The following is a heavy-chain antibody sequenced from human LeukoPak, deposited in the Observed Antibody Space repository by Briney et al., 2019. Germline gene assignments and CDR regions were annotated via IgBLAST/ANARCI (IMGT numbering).Heavy chain of an antibody. D-gene: IGHD2-2*01. J-gene: IGHJ4*02. CDR2: ISAYNGNT. CDR3: ARGYCSSTSCYLFDY. CDR1: GYTFTSYG. Sequence: ASVKVSCKASGYTFTSYGISWVRQAPGQGLEWMGWISAYNGNTNYAQKLQGRVTMTTDTSTSTAYMELRSLRSDDTAVYYCARGYCSSTSCYLFDYWGQGTLVTVSS. V-gene: IGHV1-18*01.